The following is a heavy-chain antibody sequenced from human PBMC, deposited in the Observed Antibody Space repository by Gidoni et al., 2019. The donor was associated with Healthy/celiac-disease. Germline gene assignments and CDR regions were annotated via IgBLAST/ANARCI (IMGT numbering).Heavy chain of an antibody. D-gene: IGHD5-12*01. CDR1: GRTFSSYA. J-gene: IGHJ4*02. CDR2: IIPIFGTA. V-gene: IGHV1-69*01. CDR3: GRGGEDRWLQDSLGD. Sequence: QVQLVQSGSEEKKPGLWVKLFCRSSGRTFSSYAISWVRQAPGQGLEWMGGIIPIFGTASYAQKFQGRVTITADESTSTAYMELSSLRSEDTAVYYGGRGGEDRWLQDSLGDWGQGTLVTVSS.